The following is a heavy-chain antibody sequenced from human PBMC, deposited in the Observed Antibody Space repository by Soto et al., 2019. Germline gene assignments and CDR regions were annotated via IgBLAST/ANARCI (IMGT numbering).Heavy chain of an antibody. CDR1: GFTFSNAW. V-gene: IGHV3-15*01. CDR3: TTIATVTTSDSVY. J-gene: IGHJ4*02. CDR2: IKSKTDGGTT. Sequence: GGSLRLSGAASGFTFSNAWMSWVRQAPGKGLEWVGRIKSKTDGGTTDYAAPVKGRFTISRDDSKNTLYLQMNSLKTEDTAVYYCTTIATVTTSDSVYWGQGTLVTVSS. D-gene: IGHD4-17*01.